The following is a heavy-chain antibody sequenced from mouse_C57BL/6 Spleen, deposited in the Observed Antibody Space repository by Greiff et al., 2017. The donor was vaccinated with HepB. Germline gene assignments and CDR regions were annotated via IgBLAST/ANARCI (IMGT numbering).Heavy chain of an antibody. CDR3: ARGGDYDEGSFAY. V-gene: IGHV3-6*01. Sequence: EVKLQESGPGLVKPSQSLSLTCSVTGYSITSGYYWNWIRQFPGNKLEWMGYISYDGSNNYNPSLKNRISITRDTSKNQFFLKLNSVTTEDTATYYCARGGDYDEGSFAYWGQGTLVTVSA. CDR2: ISYDGSN. D-gene: IGHD2-4*01. CDR1: GYSITSGYY. J-gene: IGHJ3*01.